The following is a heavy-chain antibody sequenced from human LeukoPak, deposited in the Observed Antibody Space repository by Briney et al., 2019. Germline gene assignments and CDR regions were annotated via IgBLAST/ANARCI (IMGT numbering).Heavy chain of an antibody. CDR2: ISGSGGST. D-gene: IGHD3-10*01. J-gene: IGHJ4*02. V-gene: IGHV3-23*01. CDR3: AKRITMVRGVNVFDY. Sequence: GGSLRLSCAASGFTFSSYAMSWVRQAPGKGLEWVSAISGSGGSTYYVDSVKGRFTISRDNSKNTLYLQMNSLRAEDTAVYYCAKRITMVRGVNVFDYWGQGTLVTVSS. CDR1: GFTFSSYA.